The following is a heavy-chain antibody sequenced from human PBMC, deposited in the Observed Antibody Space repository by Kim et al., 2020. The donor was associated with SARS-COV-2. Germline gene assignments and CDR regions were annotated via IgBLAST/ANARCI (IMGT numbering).Heavy chain of an antibody. J-gene: IGHJ4*02. V-gene: IGHV3-73*01. CDR1: GFTFSGSA. D-gene: IGHD6-13*01. CDR2: IRSKANSYAT. CDR3: TRETAAGLDY. Sequence: GGSLRLSCAASGFTFSGSAMHWVRQASGKGLEWVGRIRSKANSYATAYAASVKGRFTISRDDSKNTAYLQMNSLKTEDTAVYYCTRETAAGLDYWGQGTLVTVSS.